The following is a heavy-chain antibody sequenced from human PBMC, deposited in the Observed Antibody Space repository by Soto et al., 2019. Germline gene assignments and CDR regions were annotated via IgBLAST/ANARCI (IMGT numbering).Heavy chain of an antibody. D-gene: IGHD2-21*01. J-gene: IGHJ3*02. CDR1: GFTFSSYA. V-gene: IGHV3-23*01. CDR2: ISGSGGST. Sequence: EVQLLESGGGLVQPGGSLRLSCAASGFTFSSYAMSWVRQAPGKGLEWVSAISGSGGSTYYADSVKGRFTISRDNSKNTLYLQMNSLRAEDTAVYYCATDRTVVIAIGDAFDIWGQGTMVTVSS. CDR3: ATDRTVVIAIGDAFDI.